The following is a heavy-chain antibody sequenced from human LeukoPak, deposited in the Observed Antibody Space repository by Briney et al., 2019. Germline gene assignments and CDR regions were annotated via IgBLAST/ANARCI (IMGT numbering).Heavy chain of an antibody. Sequence: GGSLRLSCAASGFTFSSYGMHWDRQAPGEGLEWVAVIWYDGSNKYYADSVKGQFTISRDNSKTTLYLQMNSLRAEDTAVYYCAKGGYCSSTSGYIGGIDYWGQGTLVTVSS. J-gene: IGHJ4*02. CDR1: GFTFSSYG. V-gene: IGHV3-33*06. CDR2: IWYDGSNK. D-gene: IGHD2-2*02. CDR3: AKGGYCSSTSGYIGGIDY.